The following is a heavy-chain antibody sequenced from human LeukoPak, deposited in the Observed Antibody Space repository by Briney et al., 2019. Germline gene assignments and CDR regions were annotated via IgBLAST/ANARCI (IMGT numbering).Heavy chain of an antibody. V-gene: IGHV3-7*01. Sequence: GGSLRLSCAASGFTFSNYWMGWVRQAPGERPEWVANMNTDGSEKYYADSVKGRFSISRDNARNSVYLQMASLRVEDTAVYYCARDPVEWELLLDYWGQGTLVTVSS. CDR2: MNTDGSEK. J-gene: IGHJ4*02. CDR3: ARDPVEWELLLDY. D-gene: IGHD1-26*01. CDR1: GFTFSNYW.